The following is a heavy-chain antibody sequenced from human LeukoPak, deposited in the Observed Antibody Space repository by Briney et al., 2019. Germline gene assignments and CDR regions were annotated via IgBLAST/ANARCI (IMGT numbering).Heavy chain of an antibody. D-gene: IGHD3-10*01. Sequence: SETLSLTCSVSGGSISSNYWTWIRQPAGKGLEWIGRIYTSGSTNYNPSLKSRVTMSVDTSKNQFSLKLSSVTAADTAVYYCARGMVRGVMYGMDVWGQGTTVTVSS. CDR3: ARGMVRGVMYGMDV. CDR2: IYTSGST. J-gene: IGHJ6*02. V-gene: IGHV4-4*07. CDR1: GGSISSNY.